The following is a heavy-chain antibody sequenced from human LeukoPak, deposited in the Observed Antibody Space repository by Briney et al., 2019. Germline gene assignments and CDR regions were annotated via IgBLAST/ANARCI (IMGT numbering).Heavy chain of an antibody. CDR1: GFTFSNYG. Sequence: GGSLRPSCAASGFTFSNYGMHWVRQAPGKGLEWVAVTWYDGSNGYYADSVKGRFTISRDNSKNTMYLQMNSLRAEDTAVYYCAREVTGSFDYWGQGTLVTVS. J-gene: IGHJ4*02. D-gene: IGHD3-9*01. CDR2: TWYDGSNG. CDR3: AREVTGSFDY. V-gene: IGHV3-33*01.